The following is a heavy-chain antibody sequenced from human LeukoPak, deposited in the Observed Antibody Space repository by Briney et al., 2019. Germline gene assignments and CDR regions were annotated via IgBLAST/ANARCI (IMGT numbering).Heavy chain of an antibody. CDR2: INPNSGGT. J-gene: IGHJ6*02. CDR3: ARGAYGSGSYWDPTNHYYYYGMDV. D-gene: IGHD3-10*01. Sequence: ASVKVSCKASGYTFTGYYMHWVRQAPGQGLEWMGWINPNSGGTNYAQKVQGRVTMTRHTSISTAYMELSRLRSDDTAVYYCARGAYGSGSYWDPTNHYYYYGMDVWGQGTTVTVSS. V-gene: IGHV1-2*02. CDR1: GYTFTGYY.